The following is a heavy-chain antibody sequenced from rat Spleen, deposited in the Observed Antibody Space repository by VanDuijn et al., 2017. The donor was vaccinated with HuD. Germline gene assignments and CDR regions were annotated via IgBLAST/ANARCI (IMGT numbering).Heavy chain of an antibody. D-gene: IGHD1-7*01. V-gene: IGHV5-20*01. CDR2: ISYDGSST. J-gene: IGHJ2*01. Sequence: EVQLVESGGGLVQPGRSMKLSCAASGFTFSNYDMAWVRQAPTKGLEWVASISYDGSSTYYRDSVKGRFTISRDNAKSTLYLQMDSLRSEDTATYYCTTSMGNWGQGVMVTVSS. CDR1: GFTFSNYD. CDR3: TTSMGN.